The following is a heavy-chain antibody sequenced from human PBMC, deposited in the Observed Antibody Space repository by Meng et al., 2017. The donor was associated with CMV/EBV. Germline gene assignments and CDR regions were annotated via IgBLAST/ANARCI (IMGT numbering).Heavy chain of an antibody. J-gene: IGHJ6*02. CDR1: GGSISNYY. CDR2: IFYTGYT. D-gene: IGHD3-3*01. Sequence: SETLSLTCTVSGGSISNYYWSWVRQPPGKRLEWIGYIFYTGYTNYNPSLKSRITISVDTSKNQFSLKLSSVTAADTAVYYCARGQGDFWSGYSVYYYYGMDVWGQGTTVTVSS. CDR3: ARGQGDFWSGYSVYYYYGMDV. V-gene: IGHV4-59*12.